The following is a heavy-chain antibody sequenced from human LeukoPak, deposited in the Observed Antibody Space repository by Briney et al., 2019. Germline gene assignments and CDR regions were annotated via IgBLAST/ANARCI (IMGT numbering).Heavy chain of an antibody. D-gene: IGHD4-23*01. Sequence: GGSLRLSCAASDFSFITYAMSWVRQAPGKGLEWVAFIRYDGSNKYYADSVKGRFTISRDNSKNTLYLQMNSLRAEDTAVYYCAKDLNYGGNPVQGFDYWGQGTLVTVSS. CDR2: IRYDGSNK. V-gene: IGHV3-30*02. CDR1: DFSFITYA. J-gene: IGHJ4*02. CDR3: AKDLNYGGNPVQGFDY.